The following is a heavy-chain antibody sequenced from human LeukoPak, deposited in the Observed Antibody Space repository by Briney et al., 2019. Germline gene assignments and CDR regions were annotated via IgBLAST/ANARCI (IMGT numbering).Heavy chain of an antibody. CDR1: GYNFMTYG. Sequence: ASVKVSCKASGYNFMTYGISWVRQAPRQGLEWMGWISPYKGKTSYGQKFQGRITMTTDTSTSTAYMDLTSLRSDDTAVYYCAVGTTAPKLGAFDIWGQGTMVTVSS. CDR3: AVGTTAPKLGAFDI. V-gene: IGHV1-18*01. CDR2: ISPYKGKT. D-gene: IGHD4-17*01. J-gene: IGHJ3*02.